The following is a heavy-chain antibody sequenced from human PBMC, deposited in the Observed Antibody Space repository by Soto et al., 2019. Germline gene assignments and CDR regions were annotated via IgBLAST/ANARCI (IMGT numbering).Heavy chain of an antibody. CDR1: GGSISNSGYF. Sequence: QLQLQESGPGLVKPSETLSLTCTVSGGSISNSGYFWGWIRQPPGKGLEWIASIFYAGGSYYNPSLKSRVTISVDTSKSQFSLKLSSVTAADTAVYYCARLIITTGRRGVFFDYWGQGTLVTVSS. V-gene: IGHV4-39*01. J-gene: IGHJ4*02. CDR3: ARLIITTGRRGVFFDY. CDR2: IFYAGGS. D-gene: IGHD3-10*01.